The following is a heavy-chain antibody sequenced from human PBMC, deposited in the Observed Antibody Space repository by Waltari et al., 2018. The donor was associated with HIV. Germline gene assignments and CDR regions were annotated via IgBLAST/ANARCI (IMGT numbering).Heavy chain of an antibody. Sequence: VQLVESGGGGVQPGKSLRLSCTGPGFNLNNYILHWSRQAPGKGLEWIALISYDGSDKDYADSLRGRFTISRDNSKNTLFLQMDSLRIEDTALYYCAREAVTTNYYFDNWGQGTLVTVSS. J-gene: IGHJ4*02. V-gene: IGHV3-30*04. CDR2: ISYDGSDK. CDR3: AREAVTTNYYFDN. D-gene: IGHD1-1*01. CDR1: GFNLNNYI.